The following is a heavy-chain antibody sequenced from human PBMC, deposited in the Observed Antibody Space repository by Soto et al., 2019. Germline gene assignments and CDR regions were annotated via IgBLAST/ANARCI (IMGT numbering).Heavy chain of an antibody. CDR3: AKQYSGTPWGDGFDI. CDR1: GFTFSSYV. CDR2: ISGSGGST. D-gene: IGHD1-26*01. J-gene: IGHJ3*02. V-gene: IGHV3-23*01. Sequence: GGSLRLSCAASGFTFSSYVMSWVRQAPGKGLEWVSAISGSGGSTYYADSVKGRFTISRDNSKNTLYLQMNSLRAEDTAVYYCAKQYSGTPWGDGFDIWGQGTMVTVSS.